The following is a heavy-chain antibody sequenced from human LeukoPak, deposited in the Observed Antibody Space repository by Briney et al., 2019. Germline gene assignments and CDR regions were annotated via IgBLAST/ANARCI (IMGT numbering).Heavy chain of an antibody. J-gene: IGHJ5*02. D-gene: IGHD3-10*01. V-gene: IGHV4-30-4*01. CDR2: IYYSGST. CDR1: GGSISSGDYY. CDR3: ARSVTMVRGVMGFDP. Sequence: SETLSLTCTVSGGSISSGDYYWSWIRKPPGKGLEWIGYIYYSGSTYYNPSLKSRVTISVDTSKNQFSLKLSSVTAADTAVYYCARSVTMVRGVMGFDPWGQGTLVTVSS.